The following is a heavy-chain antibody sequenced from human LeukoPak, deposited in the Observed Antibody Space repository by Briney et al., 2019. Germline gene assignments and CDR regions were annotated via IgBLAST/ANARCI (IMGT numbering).Heavy chain of an antibody. CDR2: ISGSGGST. J-gene: IGHJ4*02. CDR3: ARDEYSYGYYDY. V-gene: IGHV3-23*01. CDR1: GFTFSSYA. Sequence: PGGSLRLSCAASGFTFSSYAMSWVRQAPGKGLEWVSAISGSGGSTYYADSGKGRFTISRDNSKNTLYLQMNSLRAEDTAVYYCARDEYSYGYYDYWGQGTLVTVSS. D-gene: IGHD5-18*01.